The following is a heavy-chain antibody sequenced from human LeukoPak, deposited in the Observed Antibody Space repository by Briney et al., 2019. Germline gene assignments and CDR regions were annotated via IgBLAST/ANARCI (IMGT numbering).Heavy chain of an antibody. CDR3: ARVAAKTVDY. Sequence: SETLSLTCLVSGGSTSTGDFYCSWIRQPPGEGLEWIGSIYHSGSTDYNPSLKSRVTISVDTPKNQFSLKLSSVTAADTAVYYCARVAAKTVDYWGQGTLVTVSS. D-gene: IGHD2-15*01. J-gene: IGHJ4*02. CDR2: IYHSGST. CDR1: GGSTSTGDFY. V-gene: IGHV4-39*07.